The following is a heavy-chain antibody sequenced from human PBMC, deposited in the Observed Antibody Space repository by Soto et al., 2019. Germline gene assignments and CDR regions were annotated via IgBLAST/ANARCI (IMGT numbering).Heavy chain of an antibody. D-gene: IGHD3-10*01. V-gene: IGHV3-23*01. Sequence: PGGSLRLSCAASGFTFSSYAMSWVRQAPGKGLEWVSAISGSGGSTYYADSVKGRFTISRDNSKNTLYLQMNSLRAEDTAVYYCAKDQITMVRGFIYYYGMDVWGQGITVTVSS. J-gene: IGHJ6*02. CDR2: ISGSGGST. CDR3: AKDQITMVRGFIYYYGMDV. CDR1: GFTFSSYA.